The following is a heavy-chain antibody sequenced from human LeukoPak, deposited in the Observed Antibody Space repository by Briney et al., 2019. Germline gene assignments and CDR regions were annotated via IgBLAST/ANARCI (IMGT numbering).Heavy chain of an antibody. J-gene: IGHJ4*02. CDR3: AREVVGATPPYHFDY. V-gene: IGHV3-23*01. Sequence: PGGSLRLSCAASGFTLSSYAMSWVRQAPGKGLEWVSAISGSGGNMYYADSVKGRFTISRDNSKNTLYLQMNSLRAEDTAVYYCAREVVGATPPYHFDYWGQGTVVTVSS. CDR2: ISGSGGNM. CDR1: GFTLSSYA. D-gene: IGHD1-26*01.